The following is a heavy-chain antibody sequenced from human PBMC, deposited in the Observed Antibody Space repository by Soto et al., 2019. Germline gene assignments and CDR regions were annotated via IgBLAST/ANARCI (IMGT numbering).Heavy chain of an antibody. J-gene: IGHJ6*02. Sequence: ALVKVFCKASGYTFTSYAMHWVRQAPGQRLEWMGWINAGNGNTKYSQKFQGRVTITRDTSASTAYMELSSLRSEDTAVYYCAREAGGSSSLYYYYYGMDVWGQGTTVTVSS. CDR1: GYTFTSYA. CDR2: INAGNGNT. D-gene: IGHD6-6*01. V-gene: IGHV1-3*01. CDR3: AREAGGSSSLYYYYYGMDV.